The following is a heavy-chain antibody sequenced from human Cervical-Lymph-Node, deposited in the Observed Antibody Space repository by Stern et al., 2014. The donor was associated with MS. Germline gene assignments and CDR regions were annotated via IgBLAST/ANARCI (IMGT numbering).Heavy chain of an antibody. D-gene: IGHD3-22*01. CDR2: MYNSGST. J-gene: IGHJ4*02. V-gene: IGHV4-59*02. CDR1: GVSVTEYY. CDR3: ASGPDSSGF. Sequence: QVQLQESGPGLVKPSETLSLTCTVSGVSVTEYYWSWIRQSPGKGLEWIGYMYNSGSTKYSPSLKSRVTISRDTSKNQLSLRLTSVTEADTAVYYCASGPDSSGFWGQGTLVTVSS.